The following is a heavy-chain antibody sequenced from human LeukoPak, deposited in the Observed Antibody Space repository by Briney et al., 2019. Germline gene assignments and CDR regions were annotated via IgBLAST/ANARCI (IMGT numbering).Heavy chain of an antibody. CDR1: GFTFSSYD. Sequence: RRSLRLSCAASGFTFSSYDMHWVRQATGKGLEWVSAIGTAGDTYYPGSVKGRFTISRENAKNSLYLQMNSLRAGDTAVYYCARGPRTMVRGVPEDYFDYWGQGTLVTVSS. J-gene: IGHJ4*02. CDR3: ARGPRTMVRGVPEDYFDY. D-gene: IGHD3-10*01. V-gene: IGHV3-13*01. CDR2: IGTAGDT.